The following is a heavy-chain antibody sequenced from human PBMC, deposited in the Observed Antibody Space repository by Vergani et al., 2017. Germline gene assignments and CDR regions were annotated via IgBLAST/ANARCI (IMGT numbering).Heavy chain of an antibody. CDR2: IYTSGST. D-gene: IGHD5-12*01. CDR3: VRAGGGYVDFDY. Sequence: QVQLQESGPGLVKPSQTLSLTCTVSGGSISSGSYYWSWIRQPAGKGLEWIGRIYTSGSTNYNPSLKSRVTISVDTSKNQFSLKLSSVTAADTAVYYCVRAGGGYVDFDYWGQGTLVTVSS. V-gene: IGHV4-61*02. CDR1: GGSISSGSYY. J-gene: IGHJ4*02.